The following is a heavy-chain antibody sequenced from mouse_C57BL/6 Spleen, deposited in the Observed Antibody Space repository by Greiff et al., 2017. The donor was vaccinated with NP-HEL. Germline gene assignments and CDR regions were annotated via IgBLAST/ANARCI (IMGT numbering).Heavy chain of an antibody. CDR1: GYAFSSYW. Sequence: VHLVESGAELVKPGASVKISCKASGYAFSSYWMNWVKQRPGKGLEWIGQIYPGDGDTNYNGKFKGKATLTADKSSSTAYMQLSSLTSEDSAVYYCARPYSIPFAYWGQGTLVTVSA. CDR2: IYPGDGDT. D-gene: IGHD2-5*01. J-gene: IGHJ3*01. V-gene: IGHV1-80*01. CDR3: ARPYSIPFAY.